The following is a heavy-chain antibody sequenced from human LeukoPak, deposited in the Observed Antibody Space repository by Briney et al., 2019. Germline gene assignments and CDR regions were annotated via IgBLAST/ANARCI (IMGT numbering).Heavy chain of an antibody. CDR3: TKDSSLGQQLRKN. CDR2: ISYDGNNK. J-gene: IGHJ4*02. Sequence: GGSLRLSCAASGFTFSYYAMHWVRQAPGKGLEWVAVISYDGNNKYYGDSVKGRFTISRDTSKNTLYLQMDSLRPEDTAVYYCTKDSSLGQQLRKNWGQGNLVTVSS. V-gene: IGHV3-30*18. CDR1: GFTFSYYA. D-gene: IGHD6-13*01.